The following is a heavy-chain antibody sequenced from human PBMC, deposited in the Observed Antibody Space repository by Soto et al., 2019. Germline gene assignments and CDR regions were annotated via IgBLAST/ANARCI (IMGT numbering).Heavy chain of an antibody. Sequence: SETLSLTCTVSGGSISSYYWSWIRQPPGKGLEWIGYIYYSGSTNYNPSLKSRVTISVDTSKNQFSLKLSSVTAADTAVYYCARGSRFLGLLWFGELSGYYYYGMDVWGQGTTVTVSS. D-gene: IGHD3-10*01. V-gene: IGHV4-59*01. CDR1: GGSISSYY. J-gene: IGHJ6*02. CDR3: ARGSRFLGLLWFGELSGYYYYGMDV. CDR2: IYYSGST.